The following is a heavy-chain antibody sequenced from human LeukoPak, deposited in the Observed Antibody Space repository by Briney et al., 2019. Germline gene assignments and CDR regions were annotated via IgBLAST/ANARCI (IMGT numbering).Heavy chain of an antibody. J-gene: IGHJ4*02. CDR1: GFTFSNAW. Sequence: GGSLRLSCAASGFTFSNAWMSWVRQAPGKGLQWVGRIKRKADGGTTNYVAPVKGRFTISRDDSENMLYLQLNGLKTEDTAIYYCTTNPTVTTNRGFWGQGTLVTVSS. V-gene: IGHV3-15*01. CDR2: IKRKADGGTT. D-gene: IGHD4-17*01. CDR3: TTNPTVTTNRGF.